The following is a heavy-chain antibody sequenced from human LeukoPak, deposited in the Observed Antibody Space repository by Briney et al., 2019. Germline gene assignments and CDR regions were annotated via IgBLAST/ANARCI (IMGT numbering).Heavy chain of an antibody. CDR3: ARRMGVAGLRGHYYFDC. Sequence: PSETLSLTCTVSGDSISSYFWSWIRQPPGKGLEWIGYISASGTTNSSPSLLSRVAMSIDTTKNQVSLKVRSVTAADTAMYFCARRMGVAGLRGHYYFDCWGQGTLAIVSS. D-gene: IGHD6-19*01. V-gene: IGHV4-4*09. CDR1: GDSISSYF. CDR2: ISASGTT. J-gene: IGHJ4*02.